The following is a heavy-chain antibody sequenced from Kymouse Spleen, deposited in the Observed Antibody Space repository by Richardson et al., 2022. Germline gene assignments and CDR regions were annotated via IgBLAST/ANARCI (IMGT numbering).Heavy chain of an antibody. Sequence: QVQLVESGGGVVQPGRSLRLSCAASGFTFSSYGMHWVRQAPGKGLEWVAVIWYDGSNKYYADSVKGRFTISRDNSKNTLYLQMNSLRAEDTAVYYCARDLTGTGSFDIWGQGTMVTVSS. CDR3: ARDLTGTGSFDI. V-gene: IGHV3-33*01. D-gene: IGHD1-7*01. CDR1: GFTFSSYG. CDR2: IWYDGSNK. J-gene: IGHJ3*02.